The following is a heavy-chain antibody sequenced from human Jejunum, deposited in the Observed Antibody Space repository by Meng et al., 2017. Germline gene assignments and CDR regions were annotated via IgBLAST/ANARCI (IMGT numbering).Heavy chain of an antibody. CDR3: ARSYFDGSGRFDC. V-gene: IGHV3-30*03. D-gene: IGHD3-22*01. Sequence: QVPLVGSGGGVVQPGRALSLSCAASGFTFGSFAMQWARQAPGKGLEWVAVVSYDGSTQDYADSVKGRFIISRDNSKNTLYLQMNSLRVEDTAVYYCARSYFDGSGRFDCWGQGTLVTVSS. J-gene: IGHJ4*02. CDR1: GFTFGSFA. CDR2: VSYDGSTQ.